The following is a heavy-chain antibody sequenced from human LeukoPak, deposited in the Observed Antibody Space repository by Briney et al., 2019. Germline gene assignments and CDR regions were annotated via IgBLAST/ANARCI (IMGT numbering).Heavy chain of an antibody. J-gene: IGHJ4*02. CDR2: INPNSGGT. D-gene: IGHD3-10*01. Sequence: AASVKVSCKASGYTFTGYYMHWVRQAPGQGLEWMGWINPNSGGTNYAQKFQGRVTMTRDTSITTAYMELSSLRSDDTAVYYCARHFGSGTYPLDYWGQGTLATVSS. V-gene: IGHV1-2*02. CDR1: GYTFTGYY. CDR3: ARHFGSGTYPLDY.